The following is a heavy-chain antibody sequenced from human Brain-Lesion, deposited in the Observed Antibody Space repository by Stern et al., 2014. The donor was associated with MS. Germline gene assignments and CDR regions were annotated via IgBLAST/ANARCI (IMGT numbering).Heavy chain of an antibody. CDR2: IFNSGST. D-gene: IGHD2-2*01. CDR1: GGSISSGGYY. J-gene: IGHJ6*02. V-gene: IGHV4-61*02. CDR3: ARGRVVPGFQYYATDV. Sequence: QLQLQESGPGLVKPSQTLSLSCTVSGGSISSGGYYWSWIRQPAGKGLEWIGRIFNSGSTSYNPSLKSGVTISIDTSKTQFPLRLNSMTAADTAVYYCARGRVVPGFQYYATDVWGQGTTVIVSS.